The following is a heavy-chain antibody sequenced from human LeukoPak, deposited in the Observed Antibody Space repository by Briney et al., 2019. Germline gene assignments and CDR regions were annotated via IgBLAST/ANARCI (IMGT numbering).Heavy chain of an antibody. J-gene: IGHJ4*02. CDR1: GYTFTRYD. Sequence: ASVKVSCKSSGYTFTRYDINWVRQATGQGLEWMGWMNPNSGNTGYAQKFQGRVTMTRNTSISTAYMELSSLRSEDTAVYYCARGGYSGSSDDLDYWGQGTLVTVSS. D-gene: IGHD1-26*01. CDR2: MNPNSGNT. V-gene: IGHV1-8*01. CDR3: ARGGYSGSSDDLDY.